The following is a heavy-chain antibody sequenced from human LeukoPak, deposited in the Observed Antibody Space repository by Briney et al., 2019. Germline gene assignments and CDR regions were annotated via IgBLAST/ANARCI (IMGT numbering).Heavy chain of an antibody. CDR3: AKGVHRVFPTTSFDY. D-gene: IGHD1-14*01. V-gene: IGHV3-23*01. J-gene: IGHJ4*02. CDR2: ISGSGGST. Sequence: QSGGSLRLSCAASGFTFSSYAMSWVRQAPGKGLEWVSAISGSGGSTYYADSVKGRFTISGDNSKNTLYLQMNSLRAEDTAVYYCAKGVHRVFPTTSFDYWGQGTLVTVSS. CDR1: GFTFSSYA.